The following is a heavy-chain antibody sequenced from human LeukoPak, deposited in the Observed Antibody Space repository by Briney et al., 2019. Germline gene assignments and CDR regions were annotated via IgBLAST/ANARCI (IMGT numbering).Heavy chain of an antibody. J-gene: IGHJ2*01. CDR2: IYYSGST. CDR3: ARSDSSGRYWYFDL. D-gene: IGHD3-22*01. Sequence: PSETLPLTCTVSGGSISSYYWSWIRQPPGKGLEWIGYIYYSGSTNYNPSLKSRVTISVDTSKNQFSLKLSSVTAADTAVYYCARSDSSGRYWYFDLWGRGTLVTVSS. CDR1: GGSISSYY. V-gene: IGHV4-59*01.